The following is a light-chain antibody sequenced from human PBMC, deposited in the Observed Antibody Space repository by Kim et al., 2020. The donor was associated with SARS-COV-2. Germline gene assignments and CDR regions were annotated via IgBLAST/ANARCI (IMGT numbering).Light chain of an antibody. V-gene: IGKV3D-15*01. CDR2: GAS. CDR3: QHSDNWPPFT. J-gene: IGKJ2*01. CDR1: QSVSSN. Sequence: EIVLTQSPATLSVSPGERVTLSCTASQSVSSNLAWYQHKPGQAPRLLIYGASTRASGIPARFSGSASQTEFTLTINTLQSEDVAVYYCQHSDNWPPFTFGQVIKLEI.